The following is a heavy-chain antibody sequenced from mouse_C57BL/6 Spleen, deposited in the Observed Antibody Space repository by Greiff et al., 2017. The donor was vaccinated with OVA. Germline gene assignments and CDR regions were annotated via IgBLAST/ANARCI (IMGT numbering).Heavy chain of an antibody. D-gene: IGHD2-5*01. Sequence: QVQLQQPGAELVKPGASVKMSCKASGYTFTSYWITWVKQRPGQGLEWIGDIYPGSGSTNYNEKFKSTATLTVDTSSSTAYMQLSSLTSEDSAVYYCARWSNYGDYAMDYWGQGTSVTVSS. CDR2: IYPGSGST. J-gene: IGHJ4*01. CDR1: GYTFTSYW. V-gene: IGHV1-55*01. CDR3: ARWSNYGDYAMDY.